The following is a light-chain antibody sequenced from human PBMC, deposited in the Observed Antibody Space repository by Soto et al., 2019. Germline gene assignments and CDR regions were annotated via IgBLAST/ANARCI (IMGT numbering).Light chain of an antibody. J-gene: IGLJ1*01. CDR2: DFN. Sequence: QSVLTQPASVSGSPEQSITISCTGTSSDVGGYNYVSWYQQHPGKAPKLMIYDFNSRPSGVSNRFSGSKSGNTASLTISGLQAEDEADYYCSSYTSSGTRVFGAGTKLTVL. V-gene: IGLV2-14*03. CDR3: SSYTSSGTRV. CDR1: SSDVGGYNY.